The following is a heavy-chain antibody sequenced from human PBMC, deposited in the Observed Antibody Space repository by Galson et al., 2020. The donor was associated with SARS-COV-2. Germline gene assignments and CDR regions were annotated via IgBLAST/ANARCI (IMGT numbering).Heavy chain of an antibody. CDR2: IYHSGNT. V-gene: IGHV4-38-2*02. D-gene: IGHD3-3*01. Sequence: SQTLSLTCTVSPYSINNGYYWGWIRQPPGKGLEWIGTIYHSGNTYYNPSLKSRVTISADTSKNQLSLKLSSVTAADTAVYYCARAAQTYYDFWSGYYNAPHFDYWGQGTLVTVSS. CDR3: ARAAQTYYDFWSGYYNAPHFDY. CDR1: PYSINNGYY. J-gene: IGHJ4*02.